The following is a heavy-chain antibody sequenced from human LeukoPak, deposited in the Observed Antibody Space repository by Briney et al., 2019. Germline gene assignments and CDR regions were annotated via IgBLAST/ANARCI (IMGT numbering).Heavy chain of an antibody. CDR2: IKQDGSEK. D-gene: IGHD3-22*01. J-gene: IGHJ4*02. CDR1: GFTFSSYW. V-gene: IGHV3-7*01. CDR3: ARDGLYYYDSSGLFFY. Sequence: GGSLRLSCAASGFTFSSYWMSWVRQAPGKGLEWVANIKQDGSEKYYVDSVKGRFTISRDNAKNSLYLQMNSLRAEDTAVYYCARDGLYYYDSSGLFFYWGQGTLVTVSS.